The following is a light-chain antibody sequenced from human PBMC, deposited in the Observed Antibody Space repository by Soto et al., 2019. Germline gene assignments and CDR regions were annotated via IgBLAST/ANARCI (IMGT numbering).Light chain of an antibody. CDR2: DVT. CDR1: NNDVGSYDL. Sequence: QSVLTQPASVAGSPGQSITISCTGTNNDVGSYDLVSWYRQSPGEAPKLIIYDVTKRPSGVSDRFSASKSGNTASLTISGLQAEDEADYYCSSYAGLATYVLFGGGTQLTVL. V-gene: IGLV2-23*02. CDR3: SSYAGLATYVL. J-gene: IGLJ7*01.